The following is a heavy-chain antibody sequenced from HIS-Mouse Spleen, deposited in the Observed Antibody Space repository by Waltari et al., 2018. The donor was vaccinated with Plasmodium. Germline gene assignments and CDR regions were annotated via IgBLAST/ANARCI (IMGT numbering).Heavy chain of an antibody. D-gene: IGHD3-9*01. CDR2: ICSSSSYI. CDR3: AREDILTAYYKDNWYVDL. Sequence: EVQLVESGGGLVKPGGSLRLPCAASGFTFSNYSMNWVRQAPGKGLEWVSSICSSSSYIYYADSVKGRFTISSYNAKNSLYLQMNGLRTADTALYYCAREDILTAYYKDNWYVDLWGHGPLDTFSS. CDR1: GFTFSNYS. V-gene: IGHV3-21*01. J-gene: IGHJ2*01.